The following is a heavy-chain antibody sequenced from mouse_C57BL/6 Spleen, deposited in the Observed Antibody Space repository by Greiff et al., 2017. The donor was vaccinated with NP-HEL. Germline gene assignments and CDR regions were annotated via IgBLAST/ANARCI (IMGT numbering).Heavy chain of an antibody. Sequence: QVQLQQSGPELVKPGASVKISCKASGYAFSSSWMNWVKQRPGKGLEWIGRIYPGDGDTNYNGKFKGKATLTADKSSSTAYMRLSSLTSEDSAVYFCAREGSYYSNPRAMDYWGQGTSVTVSS. J-gene: IGHJ4*01. D-gene: IGHD2-5*01. V-gene: IGHV1-82*01. CDR1: GYAFSSSW. CDR3: AREGSYYSNPRAMDY. CDR2: IYPGDGDT.